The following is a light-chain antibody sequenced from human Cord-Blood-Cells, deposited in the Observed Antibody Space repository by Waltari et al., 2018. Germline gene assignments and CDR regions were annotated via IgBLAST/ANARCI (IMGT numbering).Light chain of an antibody. CDR1: SSDVGGYNY. J-gene: IGLJ1*01. CDR2: DVS. Sequence: QSALTQPASVSGSPGQSITISCTGTSSDVGGYNYVSWYHKHPGKAPKLMIYDVSNRPSGVSNRFSGSKSGNTASLTISGLQAEDEADYYCSSYTSSSTLNYVFGTGTKVTVL. V-gene: IGLV2-14*03. CDR3: SSYTSSSTLNYV.